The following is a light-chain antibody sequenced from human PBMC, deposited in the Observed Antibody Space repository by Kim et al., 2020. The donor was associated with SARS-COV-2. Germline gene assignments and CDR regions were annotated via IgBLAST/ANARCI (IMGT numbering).Light chain of an antibody. CDR2: GAT. CDR1: QGGSRSY. Sequence: FAPGENATLPRRGRQGGSRSYLALEQQKPGQGPRLPIYGATSRATGIPDRFSGSGSGTDFTLTISRLEPEDFAVYYCQQYGSSSTFGQGTRLEIK. J-gene: IGKJ5*01. CDR3: QQYGSSST. V-gene: IGKV3-20*01.